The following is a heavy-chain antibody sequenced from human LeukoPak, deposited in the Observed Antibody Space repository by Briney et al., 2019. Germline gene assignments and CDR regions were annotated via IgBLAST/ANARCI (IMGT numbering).Heavy chain of an antibody. D-gene: IGHD6-13*01. J-gene: IGHJ4*02. Sequence: GASVKVSCKASGYTFTSHDINWVRQATGQGLEWVGWMNPNTADTGNAQKFQGRVTLTKNTSISTAYLELSSLTSEDTAVYYCAKGADERQLIATAGGLFDYWGQGTLVTVSS. CDR2: MNPNTADT. CDR1: GYTFTSHD. CDR3: AKGADERQLIATAGGLFDY. V-gene: IGHV1-8*01.